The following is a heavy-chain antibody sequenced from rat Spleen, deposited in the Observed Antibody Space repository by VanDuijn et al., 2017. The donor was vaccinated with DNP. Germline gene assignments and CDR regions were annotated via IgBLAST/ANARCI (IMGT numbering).Heavy chain of an antibody. CDR3: ASAWGYFFDF. D-gene: IGHD1-9*01. Sequence: EVQLVESGGGLVQPGRSLKLSCAASGFTFSDYYMAWVRQAPTKGLEWVAYIRYDGGTTYYGDSVKGRFTISRDNAKSTLYMQMNSLRSEDMATYYCASAWGYFFDFWGQGVMVTVSS. CDR2: IRYDGGTT. CDR1: GFTFSDYY. V-gene: IGHV5-22*01. J-gene: IGHJ2*01.